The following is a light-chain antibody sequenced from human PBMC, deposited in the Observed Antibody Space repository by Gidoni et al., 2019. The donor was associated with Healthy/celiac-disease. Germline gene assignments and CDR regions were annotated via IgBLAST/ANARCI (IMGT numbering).Light chain of an antibody. J-gene: IGKJ5*01. CDR1: QGISSY. V-gene: IGKV1-8*01. CDR2: AAS. CDR3: QQYYSYPSIT. Sequence: AIRMTQPPSSFSASTGNRVTITCRASQGISSYLAWYQQKPGKAPKLLIYAASTLQSWVPSRFSGSGSGTDFTLTISCLQSEDCATYYCQQYYSYPSITFGQGTRLEIK.